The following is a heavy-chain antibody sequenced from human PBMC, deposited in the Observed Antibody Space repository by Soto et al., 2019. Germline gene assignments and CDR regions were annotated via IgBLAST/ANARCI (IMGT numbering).Heavy chain of an antibody. J-gene: IGHJ6*02. CDR1: GYKFTSYW. V-gene: IGHV5-10-1*01. CDR2: IDPGDSYP. D-gene: IGHD1-7*01. CDR3: AGPRLELRGDYYYGLDV. Sequence: GESLKLSCKGSGYKFTSYWISWVRQMPGKGLEWMGRIDPGDSYPSYSPSFQGHVTISADTSISTAYLQWSSLKASDTAIYYCAGPRLELRGDYYYGLDVWGQGTTVTVSS.